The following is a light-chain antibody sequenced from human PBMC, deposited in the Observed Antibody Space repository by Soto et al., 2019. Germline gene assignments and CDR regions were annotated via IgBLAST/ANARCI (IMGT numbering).Light chain of an antibody. CDR3: QQRSNLVS. CDR2: DAS. Sequence: EIVFTQSPGTLSLSPGERATLSCRASQSVASSHLAWYRQKPGQAPRLLISDASTRASGIPARFSGSGSGTDFTLTISSLEPEDFAVYYCQQRSNLVSFGPGTRLEIK. CDR1: QSVASSH. V-gene: IGKV3D-20*02. J-gene: IGKJ5*01.